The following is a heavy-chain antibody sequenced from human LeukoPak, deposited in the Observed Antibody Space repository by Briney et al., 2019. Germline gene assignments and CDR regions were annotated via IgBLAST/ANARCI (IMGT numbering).Heavy chain of an antibody. D-gene: IGHD2-21*02. CDR1: GYTFSGYY. CDR3: ASPQYGDFYFDY. V-gene: IGHV1-2*02. J-gene: IGHJ4*02. CDR2: ISPSTGGT. Sequence: ASVKVSCKASGYTFSGYYIHWVRQAPGQGLEWMGWISPSTGGTNYAQKFQGRVIMTRDMSTATAYMELRRLSSDATAVYFCASPQYGDFYFDYWGQGTLVTVAS.